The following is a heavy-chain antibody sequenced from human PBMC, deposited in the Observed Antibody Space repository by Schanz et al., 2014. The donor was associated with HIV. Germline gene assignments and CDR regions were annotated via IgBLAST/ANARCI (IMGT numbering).Heavy chain of an antibody. V-gene: IGHV1-18*01. CDR1: GYTFTSYG. CDR2: ISTYNGNT. J-gene: IGHJ4*02. D-gene: IGHD2-15*01. Sequence: QVQVVQSGAEVKKPGSSVKVSCKASGYTFTSYGITWVRQAPGQGLEWMGWISTYNGNTIYAQKFQGRVTMTTDTSTSTAYMELRSLRSDDTAVYYCARVNKDIGGYYFDYWGQGTLVTVSS. CDR3: ARVNKDIGGYYFDY.